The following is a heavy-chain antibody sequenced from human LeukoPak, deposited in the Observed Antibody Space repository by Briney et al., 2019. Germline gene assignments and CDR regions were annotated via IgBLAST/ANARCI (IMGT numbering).Heavy chain of an antibody. CDR3: AKDLSGLRSCPIRRCYYAMDV. CDR1: EFTFSSYG. V-gene: IGHV3-30*18. Sequence: GGSLRLSCAASEFTFSSYGMHWVRQAPGKGLEWVAVASYDGSNKYYADSVKGRFTISRDNSKNTLYLQMDSLRAEDTAVYYCAKDLSGLRSCPIRRCYYAMDVWGQGATVTVSS. D-gene: IGHD2-15*01. CDR2: ASYDGSNK. J-gene: IGHJ6*02.